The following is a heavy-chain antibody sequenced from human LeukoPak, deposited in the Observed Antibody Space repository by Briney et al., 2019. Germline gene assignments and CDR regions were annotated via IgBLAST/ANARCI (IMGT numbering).Heavy chain of an antibody. CDR2: ISYDGSSS. D-gene: IGHD2-2*02. CDR3: AKEKDRSITSCYNSFDC. CDR1: GFTFSNAW. V-gene: IGHV3-30*18. Sequence: PGGSLRLSCAASGFTFSNAWMNWVRQAPGKGLEWVAVISYDGSSSYDADSVKGRFTISRDNSRNTLYLQMNSLRTEDTAMYYCAKEKDRSITSCYNSFDCWGQGTLVTVSA. J-gene: IGHJ4*02.